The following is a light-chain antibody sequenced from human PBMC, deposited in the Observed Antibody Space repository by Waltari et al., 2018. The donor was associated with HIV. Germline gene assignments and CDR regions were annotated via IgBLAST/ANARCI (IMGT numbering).Light chain of an antibody. CDR2: GKN. Sequence: SSELTQDPAVSVALGQTVKIACLGDSLRKYYASWYRLRPGQAPQLLVYGKNSRPSGIPDRFPASSSGNRAFLTITGARAEDEADYYCACWDRSGDYILFGGGTSLTGL. V-gene: IGLV3-19*01. CDR3: ACWDRSGDYIL. J-gene: IGLJ2*01. CDR1: SLRKYY.